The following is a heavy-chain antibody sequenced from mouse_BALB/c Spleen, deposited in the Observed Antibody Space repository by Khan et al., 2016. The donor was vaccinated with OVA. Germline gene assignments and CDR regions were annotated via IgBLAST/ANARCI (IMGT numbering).Heavy chain of an antibody. CDR1: GFSLSNYG. J-gene: IGHJ3*01. CDR3: ARSYDYEVGGFAY. CDR2: IWTGGIT. D-gene: IGHD2-4*01. V-gene: IGHV2-9*02. Sequence: QVQLKESGPGLVAPSQSLSITCAVSGFSLSNYGIHWVRQPPGKGLEWLGVIWTGGITNYNPALMSRLIISYDNSTSNVFFQMNRLQTDDTAIYYCARSYDYEVGGFAYWGQGTLVTVST.